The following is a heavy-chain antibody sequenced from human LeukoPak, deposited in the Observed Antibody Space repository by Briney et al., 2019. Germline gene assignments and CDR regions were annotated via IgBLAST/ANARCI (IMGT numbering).Heavy chain of an antibody. CDR2: IWYDGSNK. D-gene: IGHD3-3*01. J-gene: IGHJ6*02. V-gene: IGHV3-33*01. Sequence: GGSLRLSCAASGFTFSSCGMHWVRQAPGKGLEWVAVIWYDGSNKYYADSVKGRFTISRDNSKNTLYLQMNSLRAEDTAVYYCARDRKYYDFWSGYYFHYYYYYGMDVWGQGTTVTVSS. CDR3: ARDRKYYDFWSGYYFHYYYYYGMDV. CDR1: GFTFSSCG.